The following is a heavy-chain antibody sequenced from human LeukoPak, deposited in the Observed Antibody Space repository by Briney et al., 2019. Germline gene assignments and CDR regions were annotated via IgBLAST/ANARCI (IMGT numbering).Heavy chain of an antibody. CDR3: ARLRSLSVGASKIDY. V-gene: IGHV4-38-2*01. D-gene: IGHD1-26*01. J-gene: IGHJ4*02. CDR2: IYHSGST. Sequence: SETLSLTCAVSGYSISSGYSWGWIRQPPGKGLEWIGSIYHSGSTYYSPSLKSRVTISVDTSKNQFSLKLSSVTAADTAVYYCARLRSLSVGASKIDYWGQGTLVTVSS. CDR1: GYSISSGYS.